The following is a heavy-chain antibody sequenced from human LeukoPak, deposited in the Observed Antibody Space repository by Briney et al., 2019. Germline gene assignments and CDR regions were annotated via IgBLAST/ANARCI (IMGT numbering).Heavy chain of an antibody. J-gene: IGHJ4*02. CDR2: ISSSSSYI. CDR3: ARALPYTLDFDY. CDR1: GFTFSSYS. V-gene: IGHV3-21*01. Sequence: GGSLRLSCAASGFTFSSYSMYWVRQAPGKGLEWVSSISSSSSYIYYADSVKGRFTISRDNAKNSLYLQMNSLRAEDTAVYYCARALPYTLDFDYWGQGTLVTVSS. D-gene: IGHD3-16*01.